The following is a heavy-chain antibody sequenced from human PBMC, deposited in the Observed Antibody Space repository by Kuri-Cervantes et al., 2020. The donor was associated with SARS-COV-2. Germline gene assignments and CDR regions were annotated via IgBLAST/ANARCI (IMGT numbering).Heavy chain of an antibody. CDR1: GYTFTSYD. Sequence: ASVKVTCKASGYTFTSYDINWVRQAPGQGLEWMGWINPNSGGTNYAQKFQGRVTMTRDTSISTAYMELSRLRSDDTAVYYCARDCTSFGYSYGHAFDIWGQGTMVTVSS. J-gene: IGHJ3*02. CDR2: INPNSGGT. CDR3: ARDCTSFGYSYGHAFDI. V-gene: IGHV1-2*02. D-gene: IGHD5-18*01.